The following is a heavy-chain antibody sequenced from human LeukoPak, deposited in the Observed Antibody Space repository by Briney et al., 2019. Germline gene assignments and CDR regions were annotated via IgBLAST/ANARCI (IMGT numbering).Heavy chain of an antibody. D-gene: IGHD3-22*01. V-gene: IGHV3-21*01. CDR3: AREIGTRGYQTN. CDR1: GFTFSTYS. CDR2: ISSSSSYI. J-gene: IGHJ4*02. Sequence: PGGSLRLSCAASGFTFSTYSMNWVRQAPGKGLEWVSSISSSSSYIYYADSVKGRFTISRDNANNSLYLQMNSLRAEDTAVYYCAREIGTRGYQTNWGQGTLVTVSS.